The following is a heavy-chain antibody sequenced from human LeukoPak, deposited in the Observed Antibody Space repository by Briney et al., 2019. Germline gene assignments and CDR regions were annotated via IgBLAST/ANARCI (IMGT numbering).Heavy chain of an antibody. CDR1: GGSISTYY. Sequence: SETLSLTCTVSGGSISTYYWSWIRQPPGKGLEWIGYIYYTGSTNYNPSLKSRVTISVDASKNQFSLKLNSMTAADTALYYCARGLSWGPYYFDYWGRGTLVTVSS. CDR2: IYYTGST. J-gene: IGHJ4*02. V-gene: IGHV4-59*01. CDR3: ARGLSWGPYYFDY. D-gene: IGHD4/OR15-4a*01.